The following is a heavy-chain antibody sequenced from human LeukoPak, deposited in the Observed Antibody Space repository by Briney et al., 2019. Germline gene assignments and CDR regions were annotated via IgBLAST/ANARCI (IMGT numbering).Heavy chain of an antibody. J-gene: IGHJ4*02. CDR1: GFTFSSYA. CDR3: ARDSAVTTSHHFDY. V-gene: IGHV3-30-3*01. CDR2: ISYDGSNK. D-gene: IGHD4-17*01. Sequence: GGSLGLSCAASGFTFSSYAMHWVRQAPGKGLEWVAVISYDGSNKYYADSVKGRFTISRDNSKNTLYLQMNSLRAEDTAVYYCARDSAVTTSHHFDYWGQGTLVTVSS.